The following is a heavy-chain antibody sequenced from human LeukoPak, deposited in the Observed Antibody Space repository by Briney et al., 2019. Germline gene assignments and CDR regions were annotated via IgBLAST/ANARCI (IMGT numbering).Heavy chain of an antibody. V-gene: IGHV3-23*01. J-gene: IGHJ6*02. CDR2: ISGSGGST. CDR1: GFTFSSYA. D-gene: IGHD3-10*01. CDR3: AIRTGYYGSGSPHGMDV. Sequence: QPGGSLRLSCAASGFTFSSYAMSWVRQAPGKGLEWVSAISGSGGSTYYADSVKGRFTISRDNAKNSLYLQMDSLRDEDTAVYYCAIRTGYYGSGSPHGMDVWGQGTTVTVSS.